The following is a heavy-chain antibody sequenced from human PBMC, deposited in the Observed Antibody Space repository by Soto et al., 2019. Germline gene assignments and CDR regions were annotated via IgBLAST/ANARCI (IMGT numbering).Heavy chain of an antibody. CDR3: ARISSSGYYCVDY. Sequence: QVTLKESGPVLVKPTEPLTLTCTVSGFSLSNARMGVSWIRQPPGKALEWLAHIFSNDEKSYSTFLKSSLTISKDTAKSQVDLTMTNMHPLDTATYYCARISSSGYYCVDYWGQGTLVTVSS. V-gene: IGHV2-26*01. CDR2: IFSNDEK. CDR1: GFSLSNARMG. J-gene: IGHJ4*02. D-gene: IGHD3-22*01.